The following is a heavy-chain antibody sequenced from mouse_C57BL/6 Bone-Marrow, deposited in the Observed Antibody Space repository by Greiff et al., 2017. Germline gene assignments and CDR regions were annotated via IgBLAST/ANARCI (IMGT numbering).Heavy chain of an antibody. J-gene: IGHJ4*01. CDR3: ARMSLYAMDY. CDR2: IDPSDSYT. Sequence: QVQLKQPGAELVRPGTSVKLSCKASGYTFTSYWMHWVKQRPGQGLEWIGVIDPSDSYTNYNQKFKGKATLTVDTSSSTAYMQLSSLTSEDSAVYYCARMSLYAMDYWGQGTSVTVSS. D-gene: IGHD6-1*01. CDR1: GYTFTSYW. V-gene: IGHV1-59*01.